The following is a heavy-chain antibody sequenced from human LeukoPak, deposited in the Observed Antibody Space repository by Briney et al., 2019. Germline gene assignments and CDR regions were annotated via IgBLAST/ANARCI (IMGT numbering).Heavy chain of an antibody. CDR2: ISAYNGNT. V-gene: IGHV1-18*01. Sequence: ASVKVPCKASGYTFTSYGISWVRQAPGQGLEWMGWISAYNGNTNYAQKLQGRVTMTTDTSTSTAYMELRSLRSDDTAVYYCARSYYYDSSGFADYWGQGTLVTVSS. CDR1: GYTFTSYG. CDR3: ARSYYYDSSGFADY. D-gene: IGHD3-22*01. J-gene: IGHJ4*02.